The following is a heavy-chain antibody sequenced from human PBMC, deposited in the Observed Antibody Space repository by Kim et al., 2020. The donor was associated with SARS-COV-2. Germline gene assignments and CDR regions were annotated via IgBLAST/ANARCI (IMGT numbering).Heavy chain of an antibody. CDR3: AKNGELADRVATIMMGYYYCYGMDV. CDR1: GFTFSSYA. V-gene: IGHV3-23*01. D-gene: IGHD5-12*01. J-gene: IGHJ6*02. CDR2: ISGSGGST. Sequence: GSLRLSRAASGFTFSSYAMSWVRQAPGKGLEWVSAISGSGGSTYYADSVKGRFTISRDNSKNTLYLQRNSLRAEETAVYYCAKNGELADRVATIMMGYYYCYGMDVWGQGTTVTVSS.